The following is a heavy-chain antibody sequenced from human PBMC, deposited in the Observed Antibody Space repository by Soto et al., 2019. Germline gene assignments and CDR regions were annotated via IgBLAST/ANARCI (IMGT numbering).Heavy chain of an antibody. CDR3: ARGGGVGVAGSAAFEM. D-gene: IGHD3-3*01. J-gene: IGHJ3*02. CDR2: INPATGAA. V-gene: IGHV1-2*02. CDR1: GYPVTAYY. Sequence: QLHLVQSGAVVKKPGASVTVSCSASGYPVTAYYMHWVRQAPGRGLEWMGGINPATGAAKYTQTFRGRFTVARETSTSTVFMGLSGLTSEEKAGFYGARGGGVGVAGSAAFEMWGQGTLVTVSS.